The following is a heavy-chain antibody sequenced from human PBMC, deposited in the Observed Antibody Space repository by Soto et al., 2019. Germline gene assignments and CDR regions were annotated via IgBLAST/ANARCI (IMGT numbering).Heavy chain of an antibody. CDR1: GYTFTSYA. Sequence: ASVKVSCKASGYTFTSYAMHWVRQAPGQRLEWMGWINAGNGNTKYSQKFQGRVTITRDTSASTAYMELSSLRSEDTAVYYCARDTRKYDGMDVWGQGTTVTVSS. CDR3: ARDTRKYDGMDV. V-gene: IGHV1-3*01. CDR2: INAGNGNT. J-gene: IGHJ6*02. D-gene: IGHD2-8*01.